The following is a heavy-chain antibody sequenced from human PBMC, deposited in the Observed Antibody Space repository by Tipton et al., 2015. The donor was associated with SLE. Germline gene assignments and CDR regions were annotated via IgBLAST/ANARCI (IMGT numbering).Heavy chain of an antibody. CDR2: INHSGST. D-gene: IGHD2-2*01. Sequence: TLSLTCAVYGGSFSGYYWSWIRQPPGKGLEWIGEINHSGSTNYNPSLKSRVTISVDTSKNQFSLKLSSVTAAATAVYYCARGLGGCSSTSCQTYYYYGMDVWGQGTTVTVSS. J-gene: IGHJ6*02. V-gene: IGHV4-34*01. CDR1: GGSFSGYY. CDR3: ARGLGGCSSTSCQTYYYYGMDV.